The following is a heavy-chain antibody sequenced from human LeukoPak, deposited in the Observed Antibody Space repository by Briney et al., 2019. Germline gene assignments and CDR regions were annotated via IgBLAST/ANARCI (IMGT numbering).Heavy chain of an antibody. Sequence: SETLSLTCTVSGGSISSYYWSWIRQPPGKGLEWIGYIYYSGSTNYNPSLKSRVTISVDTSKNQFSLKLSSVTAADTAVYYCVREKGAITIFGVAPRSDWYFDLWGRGTLVTVSS. CDR2: IYYSGST. D-gene: IGHD3-3*01. CDR3: VREKGAITIFGVAPRSDWYFDL. CDR1: GGSISSYY. V-gene: IGHV4-59*01. J-gene: IGHJ2*01.